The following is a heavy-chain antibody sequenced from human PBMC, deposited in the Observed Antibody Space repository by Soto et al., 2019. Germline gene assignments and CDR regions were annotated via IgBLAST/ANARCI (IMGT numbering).Heavy chain of an antibody. V-gene: IGHV3-7*01. D-gene: IGHD1-1*01. CDR1: GFTFRTYW. CDR3: TRDVYEECQRLIYYHVMEF. Sequence: QLVESGGGLVQPGGSLRLSCRASGFTFRTYWMSWVRQVPGKGLEWVANIKQDGSETTYLPSVKGRFTVSRDNTKNPLQVHMNDLGAKYTAGYNGTRDVYEECQRLIYYHVMEFGGQENTVIV. J-gene: IGHJ6*02. CDR2: IKQDGSET.